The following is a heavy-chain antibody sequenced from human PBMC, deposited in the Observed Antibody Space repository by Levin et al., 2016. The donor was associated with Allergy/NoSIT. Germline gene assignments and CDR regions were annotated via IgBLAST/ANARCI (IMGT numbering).Heavy chain of an antibody. CDR3: ARNNMIVASGAFDL. CDR2: ISFDGSNK. Sequence: WIRQPPGKGLEWVAFISFDGSNKYYADSVKGRFTISRDNSKNTLYLQMNSLRAEDTAVYYCARNNMIVASGAFDLWGQGTMVTVSS. D-gene: IGHD3-22*01. V-gene: IGHV3-30*04. J-gene: IGHJ3*01.